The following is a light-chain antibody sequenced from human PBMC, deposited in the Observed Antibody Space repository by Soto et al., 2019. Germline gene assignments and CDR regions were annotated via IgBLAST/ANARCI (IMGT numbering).Light chain of an antibody. CDR1: SSDIGANY. V-gene: IGLV1-47*01. J-gene: IGLJ3*02. CDR2: MNT. CDR3: AAWDDSLNGPV. Sequence: QAVVTQPPATSGTPGQRVTISCSGGSSDIGANYVYWYRQLPGTAPKLVIYMNTQRPSGVPDRFSGSKSGTSASLAISGLRSEDEADYFCAAWDDSLNGPVFGGGTKLTVL.